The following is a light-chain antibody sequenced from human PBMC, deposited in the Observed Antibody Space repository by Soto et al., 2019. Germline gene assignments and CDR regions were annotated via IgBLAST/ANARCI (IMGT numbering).Light chain of an antibody. CDR3: QQYGRPPWT. V-gene: IGKV3-20*01. CDR1: QSVSSSY. J-gene: IGKJ1*01. CDR2: GAS. Sequence: EIVLTQSPGTLSLSPGERATLSCRASQSVSSSYLAWYQQKPGQAPRLLIYGASSRATGIPDMFSGSGSGKDFTLTISRLEPEDFAVYYYQQYGRPPWTFGQGTKVEIK.